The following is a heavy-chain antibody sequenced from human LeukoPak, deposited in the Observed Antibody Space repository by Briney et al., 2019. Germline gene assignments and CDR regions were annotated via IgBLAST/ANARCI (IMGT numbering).Heavy chain of an antibody. CDR3: ARALDFDYDYVWGSYRPLPLGY. CDR1: GYSISSGYY. CDR2: IYHSGST. Sequence: SETLSLTCTVSGYSISSGYYWGWIRQPPGKGLEWIGSIYHSGSTYYNPSLKSRVTISVDTSKNQFSLKLSSVTAADTAVYYCARALDFDYDYVWGSYRPLPLGYWGQGTLVTVSS. D-gene: IGHD3-16*02. J-gene: IGHJ4*02. V-gene: IGHV4-38-2*02.